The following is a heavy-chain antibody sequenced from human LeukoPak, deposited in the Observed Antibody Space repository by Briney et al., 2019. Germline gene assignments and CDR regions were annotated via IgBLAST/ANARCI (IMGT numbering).Heavy chain of an antibody. Sequence: ASVKVSCKASGYTFTGYYMHWVRQAPGQGLEWMGWINPNSGGTNYTQKFQGRVTMTRDTSISTAYMELSRLRSDDTAVYYCARLRDGYNAFDYWGQGTLVTVSS. CDR2: INPNSGGT. CDR1: GYTFTGYY. D-gene: IGHD5-24*01. V-gene: IGHV1-2*02. J-gene: IGHJ4*02. CDR3: ARLRDGYNAFDY.